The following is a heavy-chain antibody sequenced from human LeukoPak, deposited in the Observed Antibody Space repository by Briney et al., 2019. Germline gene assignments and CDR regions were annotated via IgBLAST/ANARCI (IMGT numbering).Heavy chain of an antibody. J-gene: IGHJ4*02. CDR3: AREGDPDYFDY. CDR1: GFTFSSYA. D-gene: IGHD3-16*01. V-gene: IGHV3-30-3*01. Sequence: PGRSLRLSCAASGFTFSSYAMHWVRQAPGKGLEWVAVISYDGSNKYYADSVKGRFTISRDNSKNTLYLQMNSLRAEDTAVYYCAREGDPDYFDYWGQGTLVTVSS. CDR2: ISYDGSNK.